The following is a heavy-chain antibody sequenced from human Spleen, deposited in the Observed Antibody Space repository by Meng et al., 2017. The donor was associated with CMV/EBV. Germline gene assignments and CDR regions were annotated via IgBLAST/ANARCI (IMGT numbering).Heavy chain of an antibody. Sequence: GESLKISCVASGFTFSDYSMSWIRQAPGKGLDWVSYMSSRGRTIYYADSVKSRFTISRDNAKNSLYLQKNSLRAEDTAVYYCARDPTLAGRPHFDSWGQGTLVTVSS. CDR1: GFTFSDYS. J-gene: IGHJ4*02. D-gene: IGHD1-1*01. V-gene: IGHV3-11*04. CDR2: MSSRGRTI. CDR3: ARDPTLAGRPHFDS.